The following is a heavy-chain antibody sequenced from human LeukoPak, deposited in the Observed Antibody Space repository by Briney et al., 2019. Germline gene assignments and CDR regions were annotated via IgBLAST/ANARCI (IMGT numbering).Heavy chain of an antibody. CDR3: ARDVGYCSGGSCLGYYYGMDV. CDR2: IYHSGST. V-gene: IGHV4-4*02. D-gene: IGHD2-15*01. CDR1: GGSISSSNW. J-gene: IGHJ6*02. Sequence: SGTLSLTCAVSGGSISSSNWWSWVRQPPGKGLEWIGEIYHSGSTNYNPSLKSRVTISVDKSKNQFSLKLSSVTAADTAVYYCARDVGYCSGGSCLGYYYGMDVWGQGTTVTVSS.